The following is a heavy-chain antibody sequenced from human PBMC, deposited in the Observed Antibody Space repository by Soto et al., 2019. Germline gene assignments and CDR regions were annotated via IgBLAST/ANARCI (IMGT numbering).Heavy chain of an antibody. CDR1: GFTFSSYA. J-gene: IGHJ6*02. Sequence: TGGSLRLSCAASGFTFSSYAMSWVRQAPGKGLEWVSAISGSGGSTYCADSVKGRFTISRDNSKNTLYLQMNSLRAEDTAVYYCAKDVLRFLEWLLPNYYYYGMDVWGQGTTVTVSS. V-gene: IGHV3-23*01. CDR2: ISGSGGST. D-gene: IGHD3-3*01. CDR3: AKDVLRFLEWLLPNYYYYGMDV.